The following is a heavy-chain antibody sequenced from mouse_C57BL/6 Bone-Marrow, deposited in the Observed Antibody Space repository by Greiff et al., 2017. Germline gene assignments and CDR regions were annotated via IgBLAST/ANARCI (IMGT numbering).Heavy chain of an antibody. CDR3: ARGGIYDDYDVWFAY. J-gene: IGHJ3*01. CDR1: GYTFTSYG. Sequence: EVQLQESGAELVRPGSSVKMSCKTSGYTFTSYGINWVKQRPGQGLEWIGYIYIGNGYTEYNEKFKGKATLTSDTSSSTAYMQLSSLTSEDSAIYCCARGGIYDDYDVWFAYWGQGPLVTVSA. D-gene: IGHD2-4*01. V-gene: IGHV1-58*01. CDR2: IYIGNGYT.